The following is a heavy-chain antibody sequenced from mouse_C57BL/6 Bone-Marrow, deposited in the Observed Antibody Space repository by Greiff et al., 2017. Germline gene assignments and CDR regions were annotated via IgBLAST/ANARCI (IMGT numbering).Heavy chain of an antibody. CDR3: ARGVHFDV. V-gene: IGHV14-3*01. D-gene: IGHD2-14*01. Sequence: VQLKESVAELVRPGASVKLSCTASGFNIKNTYMHWVKQRPGQGLEWIGRIYPGNGNTKYDPKFQGKATITADTSSNTAYLQLSSQASADTAIYYCARGVHFDVWGTGTTVTVSS. J-gene: IGHJ1*03. CDR2: IYPGNGNT. CDR1: GFNIKNTY.